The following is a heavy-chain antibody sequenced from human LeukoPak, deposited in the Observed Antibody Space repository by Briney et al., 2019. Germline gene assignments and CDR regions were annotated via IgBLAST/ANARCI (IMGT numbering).Heavy chain of an antibody. V-gene: IGHV4-31*03. CDR1: GGSISSGGYY. CDR3: ARGIAMIVPFPDY. J-gene: IGHJ4*02. CDR2: IYYSGST. D-gene: IGHD3-22*01. Sequence: PSETLSLTCTVSGGSISSGGYYWSWIRQHPGKGLEWIGYIYYSGSTHYNPSLKSRVTISVDTSKNQFSLKLSSVTAADTAVYYCARGIAMIVPFPDYWGQGTLVTVSS.